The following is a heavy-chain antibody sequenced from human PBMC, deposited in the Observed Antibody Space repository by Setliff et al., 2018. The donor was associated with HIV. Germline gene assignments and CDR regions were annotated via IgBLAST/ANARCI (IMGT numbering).Heavy chain of an antibody. J-gene: IGHJ3*02. CDR1: GGTFSGYT. CDR2: IIPIIGIE. CDR3: ARSDCSSVRCYLGHAFEI. Sequence: SVKVSCKASGGTFSGYTVNWVRQAPGQGLEWMGRIIPIIGIENYAQKFQGRVTITADKSTSTAYMELNSLRSDGTAIYYCARSDCSSVRCYLGHAFEIWGQGTMVTV. D-gene: IGHD2-15*01. V-gene: IGHV1-69*02.